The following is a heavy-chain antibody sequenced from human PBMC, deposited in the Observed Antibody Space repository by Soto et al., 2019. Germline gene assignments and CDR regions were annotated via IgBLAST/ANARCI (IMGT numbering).Heavy chain of an antibody. Sequence: AGVKGSCNASGYTCTSYGMSWVRQAPGQGLEWMGWISAYNGNTNYAQKLQGRVTMTTATSTSTAYMELTSVRSDDTAVYYCARAQGVTIFGVVIIGYYYYGMDLWG. CDR1: GYTCTSYG. V-gene: IGHV1-18*01. J-gene: IGHJ6*02. CDR3: ARAQGVTIFGVVIIGYYYYGMDL. D-gene: IGHD3-3*01. CDR2: ISAYNGNT.